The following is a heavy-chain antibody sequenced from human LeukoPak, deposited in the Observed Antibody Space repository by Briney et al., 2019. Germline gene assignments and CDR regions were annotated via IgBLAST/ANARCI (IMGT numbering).Heavy chain of an antibody. Sequence: GRSLRLSCAASGFTFSSYGMHWVRQAPGKGLEWVAVIYYDGSNKYYAASVKGRFTISRDNSKNTLYLQMNSLRAEDTAVYYCAKVQKKRYCSGGSCYDLDYWGQGTLVTVSS. V-gene: IGHV3-30*18. CDR3: AKVQKKRYCSGGSCYDLDY. CDR2: IYYDGSNK. D-gene: IGHD2-15*01. J-gene: IGHJ4*02. CDR1: GFTFSSYG.